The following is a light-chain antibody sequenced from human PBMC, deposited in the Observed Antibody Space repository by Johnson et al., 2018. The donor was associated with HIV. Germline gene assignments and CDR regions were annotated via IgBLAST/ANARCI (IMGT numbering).Light chain of an antibody. CDR3: ETWDSSLSGYYV. CDR2: DNN. J-gene: IGLJ1*01. CDR1: NSNIGNNY. V-gene: IGLV1-51*01. Sequence: SALTQPPSVSAAPGQKVTISCSGSNSNIGNNYVSWYQQLPGTAPKLLIYDNNKRPSGIPDRFSGSKSGTSATLGITGLQTGDEADYYCETWDSSLSGYYVFGTGTKLTVL.